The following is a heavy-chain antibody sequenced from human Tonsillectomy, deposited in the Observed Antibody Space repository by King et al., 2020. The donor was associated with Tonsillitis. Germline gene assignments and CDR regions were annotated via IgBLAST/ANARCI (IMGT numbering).Heavy chain of an antibody. Sequence: VQLVESGGGLVQPGGSLRLSCAASGITLGSYWMHWVRQAPGKGLVWVSRINSDGSSTSYADSVKGRLTISRDNAKNTLYLQRNSLRGEDTAVYYCARGLRKYYYDSGASHFDYWGQGTLVTVSS. V-gene: IGHV3-74*01. CDR1: GITLGSYW. CDR2: INSDGSST. D-gene: IGHD3-22*01. J-gene: IGHJ4*02. CDR3: ARGLRKYYYDSGASHFDY.